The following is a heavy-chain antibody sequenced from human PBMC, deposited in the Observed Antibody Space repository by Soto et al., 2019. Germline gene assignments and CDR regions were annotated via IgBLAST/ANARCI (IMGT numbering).Heavy chain of an antibody. V-gene: IGHV3-74*01. J-gene: IGHJ2*01. CDR3: ARAKGSWYFDL. Sequence: EVQLVESGGGLVQPGGSLRLSCAASGFTFSSYWMHWVRQAPGKGLVWVSRLKSDGSSTAYADSVKGRFTISRDNAKNTLYRQMNSLRAEDTAVYYCARAKGSWYFDLWGRGTLVTVSS. CDR2: LKSDGSST. CDR1: GFTFSSYW.